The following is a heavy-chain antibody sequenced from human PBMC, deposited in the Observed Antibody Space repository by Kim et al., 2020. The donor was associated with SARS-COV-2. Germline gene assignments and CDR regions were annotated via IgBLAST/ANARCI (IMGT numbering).Heavy chain of an antibody. CDR3: ARRNGFDNFFDL. Sequence: GESLKISCEVSGYDYWIGWVRQRPGKGLEWMGLILPSDSDTRYNPAFQGQVTMSVDTSSNTAYLQWSSLQATDTAMYFCARRNGFDNFFDLWGQGTLVTV. D-gene: IGHD3-9*01. CDR2: ILPSDSDT. CDR1: GYDYW. J-gene: IGHJ4*02. V-gene: IGHV5-51*01.